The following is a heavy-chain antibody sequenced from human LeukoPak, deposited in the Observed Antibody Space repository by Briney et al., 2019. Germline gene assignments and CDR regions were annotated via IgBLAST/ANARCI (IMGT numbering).Heavy chain of an antibody. CDR1: GYTLTDYY. CDR3: AREEQYNNFFDY. D-gene: IGHD1/OR15-1a*01. V-gene: IGHV1-2*02. Sequence: ASVKVSCKASGYTLTDYYIHWVRQAPGQGLEWMGWLNPNRGDPTYAQKFQGKDTMTRDTSISSAFMDLSRLNSDDTAVYFCAREEQYNNFFDYWGQGTLVTVSS. CDR2: LNPNRGDP. J-gene: IGHJ4*02.